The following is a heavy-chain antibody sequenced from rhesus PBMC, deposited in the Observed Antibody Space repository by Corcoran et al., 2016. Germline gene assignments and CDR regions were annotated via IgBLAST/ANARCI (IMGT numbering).Heavy chain of an antibody. Sequence: QVQLQESGPGLVKPSETLSLTCAVSGYSISSGYGWSWIPQPPGKGMEWIGYIGGSGGGTNYNPALQSRVTSAKDTSKNQCFMKRSSVTAADTAVYYCARGWQQLPFDYWGQGVLVTVSS. V-gene: IGHV4-127*01. CDR3: ARGWQQLPFDY. CDR1: GYSISSGYG. J-gene: IGHJ4*01. D-gene: IGHD6-43*01. CDR2: IGGSGGGT.